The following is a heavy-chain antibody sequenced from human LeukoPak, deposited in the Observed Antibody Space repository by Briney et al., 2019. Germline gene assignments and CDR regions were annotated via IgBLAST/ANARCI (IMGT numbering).Heavy chain of an antibody. CDR3: AKGVSSPLYYFDY. CDR1: GFTFSSYA. Sequence: PGGSLRLSCAASGFTFSSYAMRWVRQPPGKGLEWLSSISGNGYTTYYADSVKGRFTVSRDNCKNTLFLQMNSLRAEDTAVYFCAKGVSSPLYYFDYWGQGALVTVSS. D-gene: IGHD6-13*01. V-gene: IGHV3-23*01. CDR2: ISGNGYTT. J-gene: IGHJ4*02.